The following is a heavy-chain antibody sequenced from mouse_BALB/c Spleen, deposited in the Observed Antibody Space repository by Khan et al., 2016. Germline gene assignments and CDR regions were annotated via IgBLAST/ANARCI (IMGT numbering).Heavy chain of an antibody. V-gene: IGHV14-3*02. CDR2: IDPANGNT. CDR3: AGAYYDYWFAN. J-gene: IGHJ3*01. CDR1: GFNIKDTY. D-gene: IGHD2-4*01. Sequence: VQLQQSGAELVKPGASVKLSCTASGFNIKDTYMHWVKQRPEQGLEWIGKIDPANGNTKYDPNFQGQSTITADTSSNTAYLQLSSRTTENTTVYYCAGAYYDYWFANRGQGTLVTVSA.